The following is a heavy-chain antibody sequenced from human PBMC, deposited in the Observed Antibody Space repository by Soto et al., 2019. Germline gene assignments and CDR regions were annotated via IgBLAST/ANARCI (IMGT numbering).Heavy chain of an antibody. Sequence: VSGPTREPAQTLTLTCDFSGFSLSTYHMGVAWIRQPPGKALEWLALIYWDDDKRYSPSLKDRLAISKGTSSNQVVLTITNVDPGDTATSFCAHAGDYDLLTLDHWGPGTLVTVSS. CDR2: IYWDDDK. V-gene: IGHV2-5*02. D-gene: IGHD4-17*01. CDR3: AHAGDYDLLTLDH. CDR1: GFSLSTYHMG. J-gene: IGHJ4*02.